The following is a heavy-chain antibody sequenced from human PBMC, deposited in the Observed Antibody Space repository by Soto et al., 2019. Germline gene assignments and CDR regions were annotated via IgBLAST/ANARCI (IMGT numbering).Heavy chain of an antibody. D-gene: IGHD6-19*01. Sequence: GGSLRLSCAASGFTFSSYGMHWVRQAPGKGLEWVAVIWYDGSNKYYADSVKGRFTISRDNSKNTLYLQMNSLRAEDTAVYYCARPSSGWYMNYFDYWGQGTLVTVSS. V-gene: IGHV3-33*01. CDR1: GFTFSSYG. CDR3: ARPSSGWYMNYFDY. CDR2: IWYDGSNK. J-gene: IGHJ4*02.